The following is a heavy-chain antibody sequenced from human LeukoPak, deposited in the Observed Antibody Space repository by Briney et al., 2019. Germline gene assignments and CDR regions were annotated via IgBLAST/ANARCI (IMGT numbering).Heavy chain of an antibody. CDR1: GGSIDSTNW. CDR2: IHHDGRI. V-gene: IGHV4/OR15-8*01. J-gene: IGHJ4*02. Sequence: SETLSLTCDVSGGSIDSTNWWNSVRQPPGKGLEWIGEIHHDGRINYNPSLKSRVTLSVDKSKNQFSLRLNSVTAADTAMYYCARSHDHLWGNYPDYWGQGTLVTVSS. CDR3: ARSHDHLWGNYPDY. D-gene: IGHD3-16*02.